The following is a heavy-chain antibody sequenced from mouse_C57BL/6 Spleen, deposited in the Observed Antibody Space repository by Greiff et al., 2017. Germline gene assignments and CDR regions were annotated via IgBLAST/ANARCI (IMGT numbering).Heavy chain of an antibody. V-gene: IGHV1-43*01. Sequence: VQLQQSGPELVKPGASVKISCKASGYSFTGYYMHWVKQSSEKSLEWIGEINPSTGGTSYNQKFKGKATLTVDKSSSTAYMQLKSLTSEDSAVYYCAGCYYFDYWGQGTTLTVSS. CDR1: GYSFTGYY. CDR2: INPSTGGT. CDR3: AGCYYFDY. J-gene: IGHJ2*01.